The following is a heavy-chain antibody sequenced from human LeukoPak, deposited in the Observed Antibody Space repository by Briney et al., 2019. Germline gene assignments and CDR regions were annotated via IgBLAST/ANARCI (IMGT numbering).Heavy chain of an antibody. CDR3: TRQGYVTSSGGWFDP. D-gene: IGHD2-2*01. CDR1: GFTFSSYG. V-gene: IGHV3-33*01. Sequence: GGSLRLSCAASGFTFSSYGMHWVRQAPGKGLEWVAVIWYDGSNKYYADSVKGRFTISRDNAKNSLYLQMNSLRAEDTAVYYCTRQGYVTSSGGWFDPWGQGTLVTVST. CDR2: IWYDGSNK. J-gene: IGHJ5*02.